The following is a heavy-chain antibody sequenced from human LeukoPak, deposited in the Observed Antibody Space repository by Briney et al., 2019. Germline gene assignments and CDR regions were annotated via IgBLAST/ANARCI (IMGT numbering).Heavy chain of an antibody. CDR1: GYTFSTYG. CDR3: VRDYYCSSNTCHDCFDP. V-gene: IGHV1-18*01. Sequence: GASVNVSCKASGYTFSTYGISWVRQAPGQGLEWMGWSSDYDPDRNYALKFQGRLTVTTDTSTSTAYMELRSLTSDDTAIYYCVRDYYCSSNTCHDCFDPWGQGTLVTVSS. CDR2: SSDYDPDR. D-gene: IGHD2-15*01. J-gene: IGHJ5*02.